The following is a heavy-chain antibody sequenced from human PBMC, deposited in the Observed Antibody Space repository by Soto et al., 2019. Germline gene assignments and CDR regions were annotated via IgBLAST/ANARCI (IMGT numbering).Heavy chain of an antibody. CDR3: ARGIKGGTPFYAMDV. CDR1: GYSFITYW. V-gene: IGHV5-51*01. Sequence: GESLKISCKGSGYSFITYWIGWVRQMPGKGLQWMGIIYPGDSDTTYSPSFEGQVTISLDKSIATAYLQWSSLKASDTAIYYCARGIKGGTPFYAMDVWGQGTTVT. D-gene: IGHD1-26*01. J-gene: IGHJ6*02. CDR2: IYPGDSDT.